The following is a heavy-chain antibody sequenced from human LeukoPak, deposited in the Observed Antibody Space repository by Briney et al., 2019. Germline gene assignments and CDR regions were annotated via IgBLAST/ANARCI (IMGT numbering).Heavy chain of an antibody. CDR2: ISSSGSTV. V-gene: IGHV3-11*04. Sequence: GGSLRLSCEASDFTFSDCYMSWIRQAPGKGLEWVSYISSSGSTVYYVDSVKGRFTISRDNAKNSLYLQMNSLRAEDTAVYYCAELGITMIGGVWGKGTTVTISS. CDR1: DFTFSDCY. CDR3: AELGITMIGGV. D-gene: IGHD3-10*02. J-gene: IGHJ6*04.